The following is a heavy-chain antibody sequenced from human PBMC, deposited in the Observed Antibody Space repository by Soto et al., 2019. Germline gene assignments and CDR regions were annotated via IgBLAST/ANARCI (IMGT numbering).Heavy chain of an antibody. V-gene: IGHV3-48*01. CDR2: ISSSSSTI. CDR1: GFTFSSYS. J-gene: IGHJ4*02. D-gene: IGHD6-19*01. Sequence: EVQLVESGGGLVQPGGSLRLSCVASGFTFSSYSMNWVRQAPGKGLEWVSCISSSSSTIYYADSVKGRFTISRDDAKNSLHLQMNSLRANDPAVYYRAARAVAGRFVDYWGQGTLVTVSS. CDR3: AARAVAGRFVDY.